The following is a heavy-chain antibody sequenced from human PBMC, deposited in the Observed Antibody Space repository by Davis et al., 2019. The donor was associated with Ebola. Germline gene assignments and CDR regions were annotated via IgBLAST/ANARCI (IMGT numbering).Heavy chain of an antibody. Sequence: ASVKVSCKASGYTFTTYALHWVRQAPGQRLEWMGWINAGNGNTKYSQKFQGRVTITRDTSASTAYMELSSLRSEDTAVYYCARAVIAVAGRQSWFDPWGQGTLVTVSS. J-gene: IGHJ5*02. V-gene: IGHV1-3*01. D-gene: IGHD6-19*01. CDR2: INAGNGNT. CDR3: ARAVIAVAGRQSWFDP. CDR1: GYTFTTYA.